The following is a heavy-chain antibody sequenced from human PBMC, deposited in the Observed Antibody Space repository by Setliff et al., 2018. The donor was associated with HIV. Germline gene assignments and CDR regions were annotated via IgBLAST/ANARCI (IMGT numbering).Heavy chain of an antibody. CDR1: GGTFENYA. J-gene: IGHJ4*02. CDR2: IIPIFDTT. D-gene: IGHD2-21*02. Sequence: GASVKVSCKASGGTFENYAISWVRQAPGQGLEWMGKIIPIFDTTIYAEKFQGRITISADKSTATAYLELNSLRSEDSGAYFCARAGAEVTSHFDHWGQGTLVTVSS. CDR3: ARAGAEVTSHFDH. V-gene: IGHV1-69*06.